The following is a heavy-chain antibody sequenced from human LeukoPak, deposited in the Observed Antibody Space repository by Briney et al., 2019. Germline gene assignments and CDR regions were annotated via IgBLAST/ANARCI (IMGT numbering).Heavy chain of an antibody. CDR2: IYYNGSS. V-gene: IGHV4-30-4*08. CDR1: GGSISSGDYY. J-gene: IGHJ4*02. Sequence: SETLSLTCTVSGGSISSGDYYWSWIRQPPGRGPECIGYIYYNGSSFYNPSLKSRVTISVDTSMNHVSLTLSSVTAADTAVYYCARGNNPYFFDYWGQGTLVTVSS. D-gene: IGHD2/OR15-2a*01. CDR3: ARGNNPYFFDY.